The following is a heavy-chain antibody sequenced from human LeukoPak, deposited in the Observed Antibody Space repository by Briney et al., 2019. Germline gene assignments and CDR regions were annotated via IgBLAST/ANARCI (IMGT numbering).Heavy chain of an antibody. J-gene: IGHJ4*02. Sequence: PGGSLRLSCAASGFTFDDYAMHWVRQAPGKGLEWVSGISWNSGSIGYADSVKGRFTISRDNAKNSLYLRMNSLRAEDMALYYCAKGSYGSGSYPDYWGQGTLVTVSS. D-gene: IGHD3-10*01. V-gene: IGHV3-9*03. CDR3: AKGSYGSGSYPDY. CDR2: ISWNSGSI. CDR1: GFTFDDYA.